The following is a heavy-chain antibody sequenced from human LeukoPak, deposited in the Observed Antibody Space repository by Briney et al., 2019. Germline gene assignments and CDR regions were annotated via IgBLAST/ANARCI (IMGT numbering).Heavy chain of an antibody. Sequence: GGSLRLSCAASGFTFSSYSMNWARQAPGKGLEWVSSISSSSNYIYYADSVKGRFTISRDNAKNSLYLQMNSLRAEDTAVYYCARDPSSGWYLKGWFDPWGQGTLVTVSS. J-gene: IGHJ5*02. CDR2: ISSSSNYI. CDR3: ARDPSSGWYLKGWFDP. D-gene: IGHD6-19*01. V-gene: IGHV3-21*01. CDR1: GFTFSSYS.